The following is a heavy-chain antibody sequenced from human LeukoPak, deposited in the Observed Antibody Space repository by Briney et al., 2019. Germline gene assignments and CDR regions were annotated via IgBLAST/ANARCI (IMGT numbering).Heavy chain of an antibody. V-gene: IGHV1-69*10. CDR3: ARTGPTASADY. CDR1: GGTFSSYA. CDR2: IIAILGIA. Sequence: SVKVSCNASGGTFSSYAISWVRQAPGHRLEWMGGIIAILGIANYAQKFQGRVTITADKSTSTAYMELSSLRSEDTAEYYCARTGPTASADYWGQGTLVTVSS. J-gene: IGHJ4*02. D-gene: IGHD4-11*01.